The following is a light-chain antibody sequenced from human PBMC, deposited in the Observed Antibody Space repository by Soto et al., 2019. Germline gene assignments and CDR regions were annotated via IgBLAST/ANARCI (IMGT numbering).Light chain of an antibody. CDR2: EIN. CDR1: SSDVGGYNY. Sequence: QSVLTQPRAVSGSPGQSVTISCTGTSSDVGGYNYVSWYQQHPGKAPKLIIYEINNRRSGVSNRFSASKSGNTASLTISGLKAAAASDYHCSSYRTGSPLYAFGTWTKVTV. V-gene: IGLV2-14*01. CDR3: SSYRTGSPLYA. J-gene: IGLJ1*01.